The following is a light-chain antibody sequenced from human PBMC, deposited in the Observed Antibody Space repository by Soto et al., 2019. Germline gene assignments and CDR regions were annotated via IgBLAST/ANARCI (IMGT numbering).Light chain of an antibody. CDR2: DVS. J-gene: IGLJ2*01. V-gene: IGLV2-14*01. CDR1: SSDVGGYNY. CDR3: SSYTSSSTLMV. Sequence: QSALTQPASVSGSPGQSITISCTGTSSDVGGYNYVSWYQQHPGKAPKLMIYDVSNRPSGVSIRFSGSKSANTASLTISGLQAEDEADYCCSSYTSSSTLMVFGGGTKLTVL.